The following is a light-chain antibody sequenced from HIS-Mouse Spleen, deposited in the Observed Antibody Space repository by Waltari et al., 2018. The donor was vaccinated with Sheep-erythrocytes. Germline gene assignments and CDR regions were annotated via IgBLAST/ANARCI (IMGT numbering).Light chain of an antibody. CDR1: QSVFYSSNNKNY. V-gene: IGKV4-1*01. CDR2: WAS. CDR3: QQYYSTPLT. Sequence: DIVMTQSPDSLAVSLGERATIHCKSSQSVFYSSNNKNYFAWYQQKPGQPPKLLIYWASTRESGVPDRFSGSGSGTDFTLTISSLQAEDVAVYYCQQYYSTPLTFGGGTK. J-gene: IGKJ4*01.